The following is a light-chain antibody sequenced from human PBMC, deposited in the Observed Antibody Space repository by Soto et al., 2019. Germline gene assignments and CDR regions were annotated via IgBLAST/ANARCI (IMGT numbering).Light chain of an antibody. V-gene: IGKV3-20*01. Sequence: EIVLTQSPGTLSLSPGERATLSCRASQSVSSNYLAWYQQRPGQAPRLLIYDASSRATDIPDRFTGSGSGTDFTLTISRLEPEDFAVYYCHQYGYLGTFGQGTKVDIK. J-gene: IGKJ1*01. CDR1: QSVSSNY. CDR3: HQYGYLGT. CDR2: DAS.